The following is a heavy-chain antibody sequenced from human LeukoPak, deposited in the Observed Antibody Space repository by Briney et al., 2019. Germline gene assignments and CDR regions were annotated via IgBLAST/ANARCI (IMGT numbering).Heavy chain of an antibody. D-gene: IGHD6-6*01. CDR2: IYHSGST. Sequence: SESLSLTCTVSGGSISTYCWNWIRQPPGKGMEWIGYIYHSGSTNYNPSLQSRVTISEDTSKNQFSLNLNSVTAADTAVYYCARGGAARLHFQNWGQGTLVTVSS. V-gene: IGHV4-59*01. CDR1: GGSISTYC. J-gene: IGHJ1*01. CDR3: ARGGAARLHFQN.